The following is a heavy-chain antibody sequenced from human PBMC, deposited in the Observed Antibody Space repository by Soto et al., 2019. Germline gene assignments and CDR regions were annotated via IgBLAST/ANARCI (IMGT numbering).Heavy chain of an antibody. CDR1: GYTFTGYY. CDR3: ARGGCSGGSCYNEP. J-gene: IGHJ5*02. D-gene: IGHD2-15*01. CDR2: INPNSGGT. Sequence: ASVKVSCKASGYTFTGYYMHWVRQAPGQGLERMGWINPNSGGTNYAQKFQGRVTMTRDTSISTAYMELSRLRSDDTAVYYCARGGCSGGSCYNEPWGQGTLVTVSS. V-gene: IGHV1-2*02.